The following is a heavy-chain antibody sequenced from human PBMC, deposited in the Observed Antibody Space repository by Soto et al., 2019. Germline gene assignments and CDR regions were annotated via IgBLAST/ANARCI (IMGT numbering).Heavy chain of an antibody. CDR3: ARERYFDWLFQDFDY. CDR2: INSDGSST. Sequence: EVQLLESGGGLVQPGGSLRLSCAASGFTFSSYWMHWVRQAPGKGLVWVSRINSDGSSTSYADSVKGRFTISRDNAKNTLYLQMNSLRAEDTAVYYCARERYFDWLFQDFDYWGQGTLVTVSS. V-gene: IGHV3-74*01. CDR1: GFTFSSYW. J-gene: IGHJ4*02. D-gene: IGHD3-9*01.